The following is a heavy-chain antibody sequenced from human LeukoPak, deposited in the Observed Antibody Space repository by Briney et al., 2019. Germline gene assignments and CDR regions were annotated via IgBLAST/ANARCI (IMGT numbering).Heavy chain of an antibody. V-gene: IGHV4-59*08. CDR3: ARHSPVYYDFDY. CDR2: IYYSGTT. CDR1: GGSIISYY. J-gene: IGHJ4*02. D-gene: IGHD3-10*01. Sequence: PSETPSLTCSVSGGSIISYYWSWIRQPPGKGLEWIGYIYYSGTTNYNPSLKGRVTISVDTSKSQFSLKLTSVTAADTAVYYCARHSPVYYDFDYWGQGTLVTVS.